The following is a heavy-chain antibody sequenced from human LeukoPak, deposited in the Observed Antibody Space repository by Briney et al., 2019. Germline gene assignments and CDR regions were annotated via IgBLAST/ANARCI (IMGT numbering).Heavy chain of an antibody. Sequence: PSETLSLTCTVSGGSISTYYWSWIRQPPGKGLEWIGYIYYTGSTNYNPSLKNRVTISVDTSKNQFSLILNSVTAADTAVYYCAKGHKENTLDAFDIWGQGTMVTVSS. V-gene: IGHV4-59*01. CDR1: GGSISTYY. CDR3: AKGHKENTLDAFDI. D-gene: IGHD2/OR15-2a*01. J-gene: IGHJ3*02. CDR2: IYYTGST.